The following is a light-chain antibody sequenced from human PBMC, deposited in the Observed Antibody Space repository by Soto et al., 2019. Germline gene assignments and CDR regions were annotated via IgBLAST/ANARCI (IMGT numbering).Light chain of an antibody. V-gene: IGKV1-9*01. CDR1: LGVARY. Sequence: MQLTQSPSSVSASVGDRVTITCRASLGVARYLAWYQQKPGTAPKLLIYAASTLQSGVPSRFSGSGSGTDFTLTISSLQPEDSATYYCQHLNSYPRTFGHGTKVDIK. CDR2: AAS. CDR3: QHLNSYPRT. J-gene: IGKJ1*01.